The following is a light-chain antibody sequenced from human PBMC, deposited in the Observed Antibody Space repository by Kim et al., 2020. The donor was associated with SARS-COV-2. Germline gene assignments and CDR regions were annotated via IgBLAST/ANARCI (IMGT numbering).Light chain of an antibody. CDR1: QSVSSN. J-gene: IGKJ2*01. CDR3: QNYNNSTPYS. CDR2: GAS. Sequence: EIVMTQSPATLSASAGERATLSCRASQSVSSNLAWYQQKPGQAPRLLIFGASTRATGIPDRFSGSGSETEFTLTISSLQSVDFAVYSCQNYNNSTPYSFGQGTKREI. V-gene: IGKV3-15*01.